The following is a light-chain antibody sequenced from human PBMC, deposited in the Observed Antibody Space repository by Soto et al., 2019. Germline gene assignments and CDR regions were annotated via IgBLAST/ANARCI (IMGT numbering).Light chain of an antibody. CDR2: EVR. CDR1: MRDVGAYNL. J-gene: IGLJ3*02. CDR3: SAYTDRSNLV. V-gene: IGLV2-14*01. Sequence: QSVLTQPASVSGSAGQSITISCSGTMRDVGAYNLVSWYQQHPGTAPKLIIYEVRNRPSGISSRFSGSRSGNTASLTIFGLQPEDEGHYYCSAYTDRSNLVLGGGTK.